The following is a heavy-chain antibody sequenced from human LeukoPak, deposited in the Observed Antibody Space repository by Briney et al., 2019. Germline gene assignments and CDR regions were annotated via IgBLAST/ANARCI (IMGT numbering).Heavy chain of an antibody. D-gene: IGHD3-10*01. CDR1: GFSLSTRGMC. CDR2: IDWDDDK. CDR3: ARALMVRGLNYGMDV. J-gene: IGHJ6*02. Sequence: ESGPALVKPTPTLTLTFTFSGFSLSTRGMCVSWIRQPPVKALEWLSRIDWDDDKYYSTSLKTRLTISKDTSKNQVVLTMTNMDPVDTATYYCARALMVRGLNYGMDVWGQGTTVTVSS. V-gene: IGHV2-70*11.